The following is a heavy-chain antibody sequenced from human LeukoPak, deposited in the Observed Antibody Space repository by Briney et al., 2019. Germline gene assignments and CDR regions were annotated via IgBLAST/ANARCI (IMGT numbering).Heavy chain of an antibody. CDR2: IDHSGST. Sequence: SETLSLTCAVYGGSFSGYSWNWIRQPPGKGLEWIGEIDHSGSTNYNTSLKIRVTISVDTSKKQFSLKLNSVTAADTAVYYCASGRVADTNYGYWGQGTLVTVSS. V-gene: IGHV4-34*01. CDR1: GGSFSGYS. D-gene: IGHD4-17*01. J-gene: IGHJ4*02. CDR3: ASGRVADTNYGY.